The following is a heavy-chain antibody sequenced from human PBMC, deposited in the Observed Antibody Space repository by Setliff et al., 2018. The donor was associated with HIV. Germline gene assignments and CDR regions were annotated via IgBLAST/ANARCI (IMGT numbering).Heavy chain of an antibody. Sequence: SVKVSCKASGDTFSNYVLSWVRQTPGQGLEWMGGIVLMSGTADYAQKFHGRVTITADKSTSTAYMELTSLRADDTAVYYCVRVGPWYYARSGYLASWDYWGQGTTVTVPS. CDR2: IVLMSGTA. CDR1: GDTFSNYV. D-gene: IGHD3-22*01. CDR3: VRVGPWYYARSGYLASWDY. J-gene: IGHJ4*03. V-gene: IGHV1-69*06.